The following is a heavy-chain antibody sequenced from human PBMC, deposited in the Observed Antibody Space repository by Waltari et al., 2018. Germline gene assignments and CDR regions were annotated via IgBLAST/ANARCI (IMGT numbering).Heavy chain of an antibody. Sequence: EVQLVESGGGLVQPGGSLRLSCAASGFTFSSYWMSWVRQAPGKGLEWVANIKQDGSEKYDVDSVKVRFTISGDNAKNSLYLQMNSLRAEDTAVYYCAREGGDIAVAGTELDYWGQGTLVTVSS. CDR3: AREGGDIAVAGTELDY. CDR1: GFTFSSYW. V-gene: IGHV3-7*01. J-gene: IGHJ4*02. CDR2: IKQDGSEK. D-gene: IGHD6-19*01.